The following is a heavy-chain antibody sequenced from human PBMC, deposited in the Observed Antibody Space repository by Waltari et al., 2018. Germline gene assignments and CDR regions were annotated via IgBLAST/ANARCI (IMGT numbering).Heavy chain of an antibody. D-gene: IGHD1-7*01. V-gene: IGHV3-74*01. Sequence: EVQLVESGGGLVQPGGSLRVSCPASGFTFSTYCMRWARQVPGKGLVWVSRINSDGSDTSYADSAKGRFTISRDNAKNTLFLQMNSLRGEDTAVYYCASGNSHAFDLWGQGTMVTVSS. J-gene: IGHJ3*01. CDR3: ASGNSHAFDL. CDR2: INSDGSDT. CDR1: GFTFSTYC.